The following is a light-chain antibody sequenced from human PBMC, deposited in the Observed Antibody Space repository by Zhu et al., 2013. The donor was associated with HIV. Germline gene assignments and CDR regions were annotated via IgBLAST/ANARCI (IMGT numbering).Light chain of an antibody. J-gene: IGKJ5*01. Sequence: EIVLTQSPATLSLSPGERATLSCRASQSVSSYLAWYQHKPGQAPRLLIYDASNRATGIPARFSGGGSGTDFTLTISSLEPEDFAVYYCQQRSNWPLTFGQGTRLEI. CDR3: QQRSNWPLT. CDR2: DAS. V-gene: IGKV3-11*01. CDR1: QSVSSY.